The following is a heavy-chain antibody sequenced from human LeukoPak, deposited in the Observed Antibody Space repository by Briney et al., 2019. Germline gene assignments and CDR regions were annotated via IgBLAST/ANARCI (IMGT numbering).Heavy chain of an antibody. J-gene: IGHJ3*02. D-gene: IGHD2-15*01. Sequence: SQTLSLTCTVSGGSISSGGYYWSWIRQHPGKGLEWIGYIYYSGSTYYNPSLKSRVTISVDTSKNQFSLKLSSVTAADTAVYYCARHGVVDDAFDIWGQGTMVTVSS. CDR3: ARHGVVDDAFDI. V-gene: IGHV4-31*03. CDR2: IYYSGST. CDR1: GGSISSGGYY.